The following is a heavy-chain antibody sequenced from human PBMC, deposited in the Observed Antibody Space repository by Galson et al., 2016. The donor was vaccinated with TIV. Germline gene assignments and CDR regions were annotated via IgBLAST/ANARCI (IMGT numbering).Heavy chain of an antibody. Sequence: SLRLSCAASEFTFSANAMHWVRQAPGKGPEWVAIISYDASNKYYADSVKGRFAISRDNSKYTLYLQMNSLRAEDTAVYYCAREGGTYFDSYYYGMVVWGQGTTVTVSS. D-gene: IGHD1-26*01. J-gene: IGHJ6*02. CDR3: AREGGTYFDSYYYGMVV. CDR2: ISYDASNK. V-gene: IGHV3-30*07. CDR1: EFTFSANA.